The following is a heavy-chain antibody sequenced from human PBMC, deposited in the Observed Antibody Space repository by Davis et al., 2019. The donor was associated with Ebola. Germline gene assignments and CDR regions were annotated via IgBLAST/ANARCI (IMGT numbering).Heavy chain of an antibody. J-gene: IGHJ4*02. Sequence: GGSLRLSCAGSGFTFRSFAMSWVRQVPGKGLEWVSGISDGGSGTSYADSVKGRFTISRDNSKNTLYLQMNSLRDEDTAVYYCASQVILTNDYWGQGTLVTVSS. D-gene: IGHD3-9*01. V-gene: IGHV3-23*01. CDR2: ISDGGSGT. CDR3: ASQVILTNDY. CDR1: GFTFRSFA.